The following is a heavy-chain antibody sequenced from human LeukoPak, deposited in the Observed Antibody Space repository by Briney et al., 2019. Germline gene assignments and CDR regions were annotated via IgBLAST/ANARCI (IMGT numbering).Heavy chain of an antibody. CDR1: GFTVSSNY. Sequence: GSLRLSCAASGFTVSSNYMSWVRQAPGKGLDWVSVIYSGGSTYYADSVKGRFTISRDNSKNTLYLQMNSLRAEDTAVYYCAKDRDYSSSWNYWGQGTLVTVSS. J-gene: IGHJ4*02. CDR3: AKDRDYSSSWNY. CDR2: IYSGGST. V-gene: IGHV3-53*01. D-gene: IGHD6-13*01.